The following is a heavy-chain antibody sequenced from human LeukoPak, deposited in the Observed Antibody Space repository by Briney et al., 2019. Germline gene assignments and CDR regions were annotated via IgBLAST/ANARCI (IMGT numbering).Heavy chain of an antibody. Sequence: AGGSLRLSCAASGFTLSNYGIHWVRQAPGKGLEWVTFIVYDGSNKYYADSVKGRFTISRDNSKNTLYLQMNSLRAGDTAVYYCARDPYSGSYGNYYYYFMDVWGKGTTVTISS. CDR1: GFTLSNYG. J-gene: IGHJ6*03. V-gene: IGHV3-30*02. CDR2: IVYDGSNK. CDR3: ARDPYSGSYGNYYYYFMDV. D-gene: IGHD1-26*01.